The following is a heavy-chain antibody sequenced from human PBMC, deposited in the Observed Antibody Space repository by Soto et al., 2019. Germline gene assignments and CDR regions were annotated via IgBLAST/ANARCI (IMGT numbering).Heavy chain of an antibody. CDR1: GYTFTSYG. V-gene: IGHV1-18*01. CDR3: AKEKISTTCCNWFDT. D-gene: IGHD2-2*01. J-gene: IGHJ5*02. CDR2: ISAYNGNT. Sequence: GASVKVSCKASGYTFTSYGISWVRQAPGQGLEWMGWISAYNGNTNYAQKLQGRVTMTTDTSTSTAYMELRSLRAEDTAVYYCAKEKISTTCCNWFDTWGLETLVTVSA.